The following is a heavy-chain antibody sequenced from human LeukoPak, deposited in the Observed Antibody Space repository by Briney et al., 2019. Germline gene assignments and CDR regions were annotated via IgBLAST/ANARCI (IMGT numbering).Heavy chain of an antibody. D-gene: IGHD2-2*01. CDR1: GASISSGSYY. CDR2: IYSSGST. V-gene: IGHV4-61*02. J-gene: IGHJ3*02. Sequence: SQTLSLTCTVSGASISSGSYYWSWIRQPAGKGLEWVGRIYSSGSTNYNPSFKSRVTISVDTSKNQFSLKLSSVTAADTAVYSCARHAVRGIGPWAFDIWGQGTMVTVSS. CDR3: ARHAVRGIGPWAFDI.